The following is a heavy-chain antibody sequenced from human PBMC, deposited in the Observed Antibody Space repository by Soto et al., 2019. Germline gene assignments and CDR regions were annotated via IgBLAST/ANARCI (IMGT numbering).Heavy chain of an antibody. CDR3: AKDFRLIVVVPAAMGIDY. V-gene: IGHV3-23*01. CDR2: ISGSGGST. D-gene: IGHD2-2*01. Sequence: GGSLRLSCAASGFTFSSYAMSWVRQAPGKGLEWVSAISGSGGSTYYADSVKGRFTISRDNSKNTLYLQMNSLRAEDTAVYYCAKDFRLIVVVPAAMGIDYWGQGTLVTVSS. J-gene: IGHJ4*02. CDR1: GFTFSSYA.